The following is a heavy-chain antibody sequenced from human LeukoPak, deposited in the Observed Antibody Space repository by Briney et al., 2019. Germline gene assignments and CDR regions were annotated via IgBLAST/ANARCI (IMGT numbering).Heavy chain of an antibody. Sequence: GGSLRLSCAASGFTFRTYGMHWVRQAPGKGLEWVAFIPYDGSSKYYTDSVKGRFTISRDNSQNTLYLQMNSLRTEDTAVYYCAKVPQREWGLPRNYYYYYMDVWGKGTTVTISS. D-gene: IGHD1-26*01. CDR2: IPYDGSSK. V-gene: IGHV3-30*02. J-gene: IGHJ6*03. CDR3: AKVPQREWGLPRNYYYYYMDV. CDR1: GFTFRTYG.